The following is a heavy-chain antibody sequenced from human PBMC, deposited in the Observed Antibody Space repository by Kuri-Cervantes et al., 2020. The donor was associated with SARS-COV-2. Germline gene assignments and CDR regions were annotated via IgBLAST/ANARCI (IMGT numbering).Heavy chain of an antibody. J-gene: IGHJ4*02. Sequence: SETLSLTCTVSGGSISSSSYYWGWIRQPPGKGLEWIGSIYYSGSTYYNPSLKSRVTISVDTSKNQFSLKLSSVTAADTAVYYCARQRYSGSYYWGQGTLVTVSS. CDR2: IYYSGST. V-gene: IGHV4-39*01. CDR3: ARQRYSGSYY. D-gene: IGHD1-26*01. CDR1: GGSISSSSYY.